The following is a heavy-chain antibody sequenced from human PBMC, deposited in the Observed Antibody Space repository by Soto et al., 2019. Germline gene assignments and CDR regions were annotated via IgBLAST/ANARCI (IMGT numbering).Heavy chain of an antibody. Sequence: ASVKVSCKVSGYTLTELSMHWVRQAPGKGLEWMGGFDPEDGETIYAQKFQGRVTMTEDTSTDTAYMELSSLRSEDTAVYYCATVCSGGSCYSTNYYYYGMDVWGQGTTVTVSS. V-gene: IGHV1-24*01. J-gene: IGHJ6*02. CDR1: GYTLTELS. D-gene: IGHD2-15*01. CDR3: ATVCSGGSCYSTNYYYYGMDV. CDR2: FDPEDGET.